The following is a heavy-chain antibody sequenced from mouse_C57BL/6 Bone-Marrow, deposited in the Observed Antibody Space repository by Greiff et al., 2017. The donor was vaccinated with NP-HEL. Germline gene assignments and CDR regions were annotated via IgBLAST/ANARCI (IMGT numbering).Heavy chain of an antibody. CDR3: ARVGIYYGNYYAWCAY. J-gene: IGHJ3*01. CDR2: IHPNSGST. V-gene: IGHV1-64*01. CDR1: GYTFTSYW. Sequence: QVQLQQPGAELVKPGASVKLSCKASGYTFTSYWMHWVKQRPGQGLEWIGMIHPNSGSTNYNEKFKSKATLTVDKSSSTAYMQLSGLTSEDSAVYYCARVGIYYGNYYAWCAYRGQGALVTVSA. D-gene: IGHD2-1*01.